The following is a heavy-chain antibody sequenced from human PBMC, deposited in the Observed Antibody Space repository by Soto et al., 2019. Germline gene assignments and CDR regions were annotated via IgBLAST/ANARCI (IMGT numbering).Heavy chain of an antibody. Sequence: SETLSLTCTVSGGSISSGDYYWSWIRQPPGKGLEWIGYIYYSGSTYYNPSLKSRVTISVDTSKNQFSLRAEDMAVYYCARDFKYGCEYWGQGTLVTVSS. V-gene: IGHV4-30-4*02. J-gene: IGHJ4*02. CDR2: IYYSGST. D-gene: IGHD6-19*01. CDR3: ARDFKYGCEY. CDR1: GGSISSGDYY.